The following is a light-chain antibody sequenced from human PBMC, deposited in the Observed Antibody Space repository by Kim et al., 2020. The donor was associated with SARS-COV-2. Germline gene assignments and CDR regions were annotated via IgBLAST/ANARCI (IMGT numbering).Light chain of an antibody. J-gene: IGLJ2*01. V-gene: IGLV3-1*01. Sequence: SYELTQPPSVSVSPGQTASITCSGDKLGDKYACWYQQKPGQSPVLVIYQDRKRPSGIPERFSGSNSGNTATLTISRTQAMDEADYYCQAWDSSTEVFGGGTQLTVL. CDR1: KLGDKY. CDR3: QAWDSSTEV. CDR2: QDR.